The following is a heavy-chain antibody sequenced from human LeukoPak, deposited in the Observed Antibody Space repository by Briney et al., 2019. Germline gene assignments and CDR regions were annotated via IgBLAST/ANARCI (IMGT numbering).Heavy chain of an antibody. CDR1: GGSISSYY. Sequence: SETLSLTCTVSGGSISSYYWSWIRQAAGKELEWIGRIDTSGNTNYKPSLKSRVTMSVDTSKNQFSLKLSSVTAAGTAVYYCARVSSSWYQDWYFDLWGRGTLVTASS. D-gene: IGHD6-13*01. V-gene: IGHV4-4*07. J-gene: IGHJ2*01. CDR3: ARVSSSWYQDWYFDL. CDR2: IDTSGNT.